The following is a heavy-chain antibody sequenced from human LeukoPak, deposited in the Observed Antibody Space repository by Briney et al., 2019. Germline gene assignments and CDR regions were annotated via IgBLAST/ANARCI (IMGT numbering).Heavy chain of an antibody. D-gene: IGHD2-15*01. CDR2: IIPILGIA. CDR3: ARADCSGGSCYSDAFDI. CDR1: GGTFSSYA. V-gene: IGHV1-69*04. J-gene: IGHJ3*02. Sequence: ASVKVSCKASGGTFSSYAISWVRQAPGQGLEWMGRIIPILGIANYAQKFQGRVTITADKSTSTAYMELSSLRSEDTAVYYCARADCSGGSCYSDAFDIWGQGTMVTVSS.